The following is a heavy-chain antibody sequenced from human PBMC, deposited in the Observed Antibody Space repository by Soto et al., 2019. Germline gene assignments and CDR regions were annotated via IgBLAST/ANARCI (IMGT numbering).Heavy chain of an antibody. D-gene: IGHD5-12*01. CDR3: ARVEYSGYDYSDYFDY. V-gene: IGHV4-61*01. J-gene: IGHJ4*02. Sequence: ETLSLTCTVSGGSVSSGSYYWSWIRQPPGKGLEWIGYIYYSGSTNYNPSLKSRVTISVDTSKNQFSLKLSSVTAADTAVYYCARVEYSGYDYSDYFDYWGQGTLVTVSS. CDR2: IYYSGST. CDR1: GGSVSSGSYY.